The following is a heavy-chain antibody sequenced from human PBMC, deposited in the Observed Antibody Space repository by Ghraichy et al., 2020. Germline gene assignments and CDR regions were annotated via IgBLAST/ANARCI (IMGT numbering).Heavy chain of an antibody. V-gene: IGHV4-4*07. CDR2: IYLSGDT. CDR1: DGSLSSYF. CDR3: ARENVAVAGLDY. D-gene: IGHD6-19*01. Sequence: GSLRLSCTVSDGSLSSYFCNWIRQSAGKGLEWIGRIYLSGDTNYNPSLKSRVTMSLDRSKNKCSLEVNSLTAADTAIYYCARENVAVAGLDYWGQGIPVTVSS. J-gene: IGHJ4*02.